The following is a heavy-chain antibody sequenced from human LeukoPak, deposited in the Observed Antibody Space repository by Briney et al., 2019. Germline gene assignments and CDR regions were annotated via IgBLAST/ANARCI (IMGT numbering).Heavy chain of an antibody. CDR2: ISDSGGST. V-gene: IGHV3-23*01. CDR1: GFTFSSYA. CDR3: AKRTTATTSPLGY. J-gene: IGHJ4*02. D-gene: IGHD4-17*01. Sequence: GGSLRLXCAASGFTFSSYAMSWVRQAPGKGLEWVSAISDSGGSTYYADSVKGRFTISRDNSKNTLYLQMNSLRAEDTAVYYCAKRTTATTSPLGYWGQGTLVIVSS.